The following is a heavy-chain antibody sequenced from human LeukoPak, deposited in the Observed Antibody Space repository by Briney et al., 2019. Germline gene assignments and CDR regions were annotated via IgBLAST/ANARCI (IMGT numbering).Heavy chain of an antibody. CDR3: ATGLIAARPGGY. J-gene: IGHJ4*02. Sequence: ASVKVSCKVSGYTLTELSMHWVRQAPGKGLEWMGGFDPEDGETIYAQKFQGRVTMTEDTSTDTAYMELSSLRSEDTAVYYCATGLIAARPGGYWGQGTLVTVSS. CDR2: FDPEDGET. D-gene: IGHD6-6*01. CDR1: GYTLTELS. V-gene: IGHV1-24*01.